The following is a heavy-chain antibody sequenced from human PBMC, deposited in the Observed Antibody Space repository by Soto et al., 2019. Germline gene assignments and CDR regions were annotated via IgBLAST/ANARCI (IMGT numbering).Heavy chain of an antibody. V-gene: IGHV3-23*01. CDR1: GFTFSSYA. CDR3: AKDGYSSGWPFDY. J-gene: IGHJ4*02. Sequence: GGSLRLSCAASGFTFSSYAMSWVRQAPGKGLEWASAISGSGGSTYYADSVKGRFTISRDNSKNTLYLQMNSLRAEDTAVYYCAKDGYSSGWPFDYWGQGTLVTVSS. CDR2: ISGSGGST. D-gene: IGHD6-19*01.